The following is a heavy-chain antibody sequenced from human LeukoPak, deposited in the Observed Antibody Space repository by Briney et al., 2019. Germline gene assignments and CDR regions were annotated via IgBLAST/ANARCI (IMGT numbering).Heavy chain of an antibody. Sequence: GGSLRLSCAASGFTFNNYAMSWVRQAPGKGLEWVAVIWYDGSNDDYADSVKGRFTISRDNAKNTLYLQMNSLRAEDTAVYYCARDRDTMTTLLDYWGQGTLVTVSS. CDR1: GFTFNNYA. D-gene: IGHD4-17*01. CDR3: ARDRDTMTTLLDY. J-gene: IGHJ4*02. V-gene: IGHV3-33*08. CDR2: IWYDGSND.